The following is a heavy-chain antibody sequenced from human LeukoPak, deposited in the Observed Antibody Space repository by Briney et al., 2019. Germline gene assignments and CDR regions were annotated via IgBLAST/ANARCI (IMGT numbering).Heavy chain of an antibody. J-gene: IGHJ3*02. D-gene: IGHD3-10*01. CDR2: ISYDGSNK. Sequence: GRSLRLSCAASGFTFSSYGMHWVRQAPGKGLEWVAVISYDGSNKGYADSVKGRFTLSRDNSKNTLYLHMNSLRAEDTAVYYCAKVRGSDAFDIWGQGTMVTVSS. V-gene: IGHV3-30*18. CDR1: GFTFSSYG. CDR3: AKVRGSDAFDI.